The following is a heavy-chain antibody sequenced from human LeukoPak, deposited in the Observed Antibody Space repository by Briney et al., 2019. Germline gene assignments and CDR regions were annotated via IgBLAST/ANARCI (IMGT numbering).Heavy chain of an antibody. Sequence: ASVKVSCKASGYTFTSYDINWVRQATGQGLEWMGWMNPNSGNTGYAQKFQGRVTITRNTSISTAYMELSSLRSEDTAVYYCAGGRYDFWSGYYDYWGQGTLVTVSS. CDR1: GYTFTSYD. J-gene: IGHJ4*02. CDR2: MNPNSGNT. D-gene: IGHD3-3*01. CDR3: AGGRYDFWSGYYDY. V-gene: IGHV1-8*03.